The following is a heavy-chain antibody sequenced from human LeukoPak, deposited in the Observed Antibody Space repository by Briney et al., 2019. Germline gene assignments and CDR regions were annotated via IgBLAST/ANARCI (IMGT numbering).Heavy chain of an antibody. Sequence: SETLSLTCTVSGGSIRATSHYWGWVRQPPGKGLEWIGTVFYSGSTYYSPSLKSRLAISVDTSKNQFSLKLTSVTAADTAVYYCARGGDYYDSSAYYDYWGQGTLVTVSS. V-gene: IGHV4-39*07. CDR1: GGSIRATSHY. D-gene: IGHD3-22*01. J-gene: IGHJ4*02. CDR3: ARGGDYYDSSAYYDY. CDR2: VFYSGST.